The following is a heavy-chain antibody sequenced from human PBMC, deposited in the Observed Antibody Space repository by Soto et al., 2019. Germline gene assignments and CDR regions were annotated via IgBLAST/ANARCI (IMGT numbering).Heavy chain of an antibody. J-gene: IGHJ4*02. CDR1: GYTFTSYG. D-gene: IGHD6-19*01. V-gene: IGHV1-18*01. Sequence: QVQLVQSGAEVKKPGASVKVSCKASGYTFTSYGISWVRQAPGQGLEWMGWISAYNGNTNYAQKLQGRVTMTTDTSTRTAYMELRSLRSEDTAVYYCARDRGGSGKPNSSGWYGGDYWGQGTLVTVSS. CDR3: ARDRGGSGKPNSSGWYGGDY. CDR2: ISAYNGNT.